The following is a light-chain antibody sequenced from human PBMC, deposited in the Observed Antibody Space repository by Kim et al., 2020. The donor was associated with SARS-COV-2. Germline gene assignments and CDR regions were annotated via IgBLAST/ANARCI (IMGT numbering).Light chain of an antibody. J-gene: IGLJ1*01. Sequence: QSLTISGNGTSSDVSGYNYVSWYQQHPGKAPKLMVYDVRIRPSGVSNRFSGSKSGNTASLTISGLKAEDEADYYCSSYTSSSTNYVFGTGTKVTVL. V-gene: IGLV2-14*03. CDR1: SSDVSGYNY. CDR2: DVR. CDR3: SSYTSSSTNYV.